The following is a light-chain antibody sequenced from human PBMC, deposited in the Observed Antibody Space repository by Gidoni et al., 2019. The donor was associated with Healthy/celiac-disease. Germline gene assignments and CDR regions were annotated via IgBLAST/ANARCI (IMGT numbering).Light chain of an antibody. CDR1: SSNIGAGYD. CDR2: GNG. J-gene: IGLJ2*01. Sequence: QSVLTQPPSVSGAPGQRVTISCTGSSSNIGAGYDVHWYQQLPGTAPKLLIYGNGKRPSGVPDRFSGSKSGTSASLAITGLQAEDEADYYCQSYDSSLSGCVVFGGGTKLTVL. CDR3: QSYDSSLSGCVV. V-gene: IGLV1-40*01.